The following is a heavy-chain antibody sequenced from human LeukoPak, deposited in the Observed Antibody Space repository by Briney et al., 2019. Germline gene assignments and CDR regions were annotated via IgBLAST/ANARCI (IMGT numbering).Heavy chain of an antibody. CDR2: INPNSGGT. V-gene: IGHV1-2*02. D-gene: IGHD3-10*01. J-gene: IGHJ4*02. CDR3: ARLDYYGSGSYYKVFDY. Sequence: GASVKVSCKASGYTFTGYYMHWVRQAPGQGLEWMGWINPNSGGTNYAQKFQGRVTMTRDTSISTAYMELSRLRSDDTAVYYCARLDYYGSGSYYKVFDYWGQGTLVTVSS. CDR1: GYTFTGYY.